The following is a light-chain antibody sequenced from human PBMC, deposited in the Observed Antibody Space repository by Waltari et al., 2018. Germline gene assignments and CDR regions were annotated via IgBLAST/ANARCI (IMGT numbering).Light chain of an antibody. J-gene: IGLJ2*01. CDR2: EVN. V-gene: IGLV2-8*01. CDR3: SSHAGSNNLL. Sequence: SALTQPPSASGSPGQTVTIPGPGTSSDVGGYNLVPCYQQHPGKAPQLMIYEVNKRPSGVPDRFFGSKSGNTASLTVSGLQAEDEADYYCSSHAGSNNLLFGGGTKLTVV. CDR1: SSDVGGYNL.